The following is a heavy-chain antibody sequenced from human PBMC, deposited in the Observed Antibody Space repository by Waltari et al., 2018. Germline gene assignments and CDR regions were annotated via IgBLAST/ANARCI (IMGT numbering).Heavy chain of an antibody. CDR2: MNPNSSNT. CDR3: ARNIAAAGYYYYYYMDV. J-gene: IGHJ6*03. V-gene: IGHV1-8*01. Sequence: QVQLVQSGAEVKKPGASVKVSCKASGYTFTSYDINWVRQATGQGLEWMGWMNPNSSNTSYAQKFQGRVTMTRNTSIITAYMELSSLRSEDTAVYYCARNIAAAGYYYYYYMDVWGKGTTVTVSS. CDR1: GYTFTSYD. D-gene: IGHD6-13*01.